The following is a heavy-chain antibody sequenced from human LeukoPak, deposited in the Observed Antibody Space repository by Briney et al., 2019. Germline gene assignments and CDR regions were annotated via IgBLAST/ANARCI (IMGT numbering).Heavy chain of an antibody. CDR2: INPNSGGT. CDR1: GYTFPCYY. V-gene: IGHV1-2*02. D-gene: IGHD4-17*01. J-gene: IGHJ6*02. Sequence: GSVKVSCQASGYTFPCYYMHGVRQAPGQGLEGMGWINPNSGGTDFAQEFQGRITMVRDTSISTAYKEQSRLRSDDTAVYDCARVSLSTVTPWDYYSGMDLWGQGTPVTVSS. CDR3: ARVSLSTVTPWDYYSGMDL.